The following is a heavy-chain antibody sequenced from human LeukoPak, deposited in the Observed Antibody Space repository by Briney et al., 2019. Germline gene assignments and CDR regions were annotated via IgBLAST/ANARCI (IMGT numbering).Heavy chain of an antibody. CDR1: GFTFSSYS. J-gene: IGHJ3*02. V-gene: IGHV3-48*02. Sequence: QPGGSLRLSCAASGFTFSSYSMIWVRQAPGKGREWLSYIDSSSNTMYYADSVKGRFTISRDNARDSLFLQMNSLRDEDTAVYYCAREKSPQPPYDAFNIWGRGTMVTVSS. CDR3: AREKSPQPPYDAFNI. CDR2: IDSSSNTM.